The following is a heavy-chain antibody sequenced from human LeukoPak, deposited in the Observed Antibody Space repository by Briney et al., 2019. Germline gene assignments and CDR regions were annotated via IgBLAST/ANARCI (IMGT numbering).Heavy chain of an antibody. CDR1: GGSISSYY. CDR3: ARGRSGYCTTGVCP. D-gene: IGHD2-8*01. J-gene: IGHJ5*02. Sequence: PSETLSLTCTVSGGSISSYYWSWIRQPPGKGLEWIGYIYYSGSTNYNPSLKSRVTISVDTSKNQFSLKLSSVTAADTAVYYCARGRSGYCTTGVCPWGQGTLVTVSS. V-gene: IGHV4-59*01. CDR2: IYYSGST.